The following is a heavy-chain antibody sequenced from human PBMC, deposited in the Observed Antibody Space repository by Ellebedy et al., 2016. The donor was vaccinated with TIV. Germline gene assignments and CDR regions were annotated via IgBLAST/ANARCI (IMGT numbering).Heavy chain of an antibody. V-gene: IGHV4-30-4*01. CDR1: GGSISSGDYY. CDR2: IYYSWST. Sequence: MPSETLSLTCTVSGGSISSGDYYWSWIRQPPGKGLEWIGYIYYSWSTYYNPSLKSRVTISVDTSKNQFSLKLSSVTAADTAVFYCAREISYYYGMDLWGQGTTVTVSS. J-gene: IGHJ6*02. CDR3: AREISYYYGMDL. D-gene: IGHD3-3*01.